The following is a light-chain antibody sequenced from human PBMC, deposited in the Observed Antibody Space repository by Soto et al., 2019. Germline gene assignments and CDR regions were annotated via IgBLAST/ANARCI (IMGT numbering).Light chain of an antibody. V-gene: IGLV1-47*02. CDR2: SNN. J-gene: IGLJ2*01. CDR1: SSNIGGTNY. Sequence: VLTQPPSASGTPGQKVFISCSGSSSNIGGTNYAYWYQQLPGAAPKLLMHSNNLRPSGVPERISGSKFGTAASLAISGLRSEDEAVYYCASWDDRLGAVIFGGGAKVTVL. CDR3: ASWDDRLGAVI.